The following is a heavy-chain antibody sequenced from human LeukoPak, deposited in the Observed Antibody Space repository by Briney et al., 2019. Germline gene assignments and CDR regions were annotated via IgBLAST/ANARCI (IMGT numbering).Heavy chain of an antibody. J-gene: IGHJ3*02. CDR1: GDSVASNSAA. CDR3: AREEVGGLYGSGSPFVRPPDDAFDI. V-gene: IGHV6-1*01. D-gene: IGHD3-10*01. CDR2: TYYRSKWYN. Sequence: SQTLSPTCAISGDSVASNSAAWNWLRQSPSRGLEWLGRTYYRSKWYNDYAVAVKSRITINPDTSKNPFSLQLNSVTPEDTAVYYCAREEVGGLYGSGSPFVRPPDDAFDIWGQGTMVTVSS.